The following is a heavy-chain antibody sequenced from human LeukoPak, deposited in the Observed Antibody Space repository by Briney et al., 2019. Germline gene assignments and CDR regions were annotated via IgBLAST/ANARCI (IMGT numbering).Heavy chain of an antibody. V-gene: IGHV3-23*01. CDR3: AKTSLSDASGHYYYMDV. CDR2: ISGSGGNT. D-gene: IGHD3-3*01. J-gene: IGHJ6*03. CDR1: GFTFSSYG. Sequence: GGSLRLSCAASGFTFSSYGMSWVRQAPGKGLEWISGISGSGGNTYYADSVKGRFTISRDNSKNTLYLQMNSLRTEDTALYYCAKTSLSDASGHYYYMDVWGKGTTVTVSS.